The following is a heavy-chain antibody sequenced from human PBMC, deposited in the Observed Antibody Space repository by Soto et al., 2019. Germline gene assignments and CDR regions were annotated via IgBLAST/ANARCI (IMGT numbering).Heavy chain of an antibody. CDR2: INHSGST. CDR1: GGSFSGYY. Sequence: PSETLSLTCAVYGGSFSGYYWSWIRQPPGKGLEWIGEINHSGSTNYNPSLKSRVTISVDTSKNQFSLKLSSVTAADTAVYYCARGKLFVVVPAAIPIDDYYYYMDVWGKGTTVTVSS. D-gene: IGHD2-2*01. J-gene: IGHJ6*03. V-gene: IGHV4-34*01. CDR3: ARGKLFVVVPAAIPIDDYYYYMDV.